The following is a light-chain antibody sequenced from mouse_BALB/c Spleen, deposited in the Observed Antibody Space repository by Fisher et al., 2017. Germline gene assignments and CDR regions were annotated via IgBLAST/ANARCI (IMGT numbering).Light chain of an antibody. J-gene: IGKJ1*01. Sequence: IVITQSTAIMSASLGEKVTMTCSASSSVSYMYWYQQKPGSSPRLLIYDTSNLASGVPVRFSGSGSGTSYSLTISSMEAEDAATYYCQQWSSNPPTFGGGTKLEIK. V-gene: IGKV4-55*01. CDR3: QQWSSNPPT. CDR1: SSVSY. CDR2: DTS.